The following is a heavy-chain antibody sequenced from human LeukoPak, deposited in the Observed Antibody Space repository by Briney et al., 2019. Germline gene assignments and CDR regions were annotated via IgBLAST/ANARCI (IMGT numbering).Heavy chain of an antibody. V-gene: IGHV3-7*01. CDR1: GFTFTLYW. CDR3: SNGIYSPSY. Sequence: QPGGSLRLSCAASGFTFTLYWMAWIRQSPGKGLEWVTNINQDESQQYYLESVEGRFTVSRDNARNSVYLHMNNLRVEDTAVYYCSNGIYSPSYWGRGTLVTVSS. D-gene: IGHD6-13*01. J-gene: IGHJ4*02. CDR2: INQDESQQ.